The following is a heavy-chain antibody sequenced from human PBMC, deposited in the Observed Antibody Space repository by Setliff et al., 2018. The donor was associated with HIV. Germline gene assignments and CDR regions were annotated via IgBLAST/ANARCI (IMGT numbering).Heavy chain of an antibody. V-gene: IGHV3-23*01. J-gene: IGHJ4*02. D-gene: IGHD1-7*01. CDR1: GFTFRTYA. CDR3: TRGRKELLFSRRDTGFDY. Sequence: SLRLSCVGSGFTFRTYAMGWVRQAPGKGLEWVSSNSGYGEETYYADSVKGRFSISRDNSVNTLFLQIISLRVEDTAVYYCTRGRKELLFSRRDTGFDYWGQGTLVTVSS. CDR2: NSGYGEET.